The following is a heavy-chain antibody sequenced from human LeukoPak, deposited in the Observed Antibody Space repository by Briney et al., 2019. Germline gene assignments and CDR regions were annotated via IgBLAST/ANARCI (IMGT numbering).Heavy chain of an antibody. CDR3: ARQNSWYEYFDY. CDR2: IWYGGSNK. Sequence: GGSLRLSCAASGFTFSSYGMHWVRQAPGKGLEWVAVIWYGGSNKYYADSVKGRFTISRDNSKNTLYLQMNSLRAEDTAVYYCARQNSWYEYFDYWGQGTLVTVSS. D-gene: IGHD6-13*01. J-gene: IGHJ4*02. V-gene: IGHV3-33*08. CDR1: GFTFSSYG.